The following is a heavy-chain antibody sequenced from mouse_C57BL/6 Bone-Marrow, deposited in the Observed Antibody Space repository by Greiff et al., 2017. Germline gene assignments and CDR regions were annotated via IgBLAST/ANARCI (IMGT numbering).Heavy chain of an antibody. J-gene: IGHJ1*03. D-gene: IGHD1-1*01. Sequence: QVQLKESGPELVKPGASVKLSCKASGYTFTSYDINWVKQRPGQGLEWIGWISPRDGSTKYNEKFKGKATLTVDTSSSTAYMELHSPTSEDSAVYFCARDYGSSYWYFDVWGTGTTVTVSS. CDR1: GYTFTSYD. V-gene: IGHV1-85*01. CDR2: ISPRDGST. CDR3: ARDYGSSYWYFDV.